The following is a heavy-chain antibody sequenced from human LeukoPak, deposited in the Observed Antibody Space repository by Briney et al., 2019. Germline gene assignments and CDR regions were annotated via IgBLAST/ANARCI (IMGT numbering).Heavy chain of an antibody. V-gene: IGHV4-34*01. J-gene: IGHJ5*02. CDR2: ISHTGLT. CDR3: ARVPDITARPCDT. CDR1: GGSFSGYY. D-gene: IGHD1-1*01. Sequence: TSETLSLTCAVYGGSFSGYYWTLIRQTPGKGLEWIGEISHTGLTGSNPSLKSRVTIFVDSSKKQFSLRMTSVTAADTGAYYCARVPDITARPCDTWGPGTLVTVS.